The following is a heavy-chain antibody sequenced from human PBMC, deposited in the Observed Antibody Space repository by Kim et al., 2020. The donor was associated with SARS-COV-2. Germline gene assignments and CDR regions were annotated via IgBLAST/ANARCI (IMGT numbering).Heavy chain of an antibody. CDR1: GFTFSNAW. CDR2: IKSKTDGGTT. D-gene: IGHD2-15*01. J-gene: IGHJ4*02. Sequence: GGSLRLSCAASGFTFSNAWMSWVRQAPGKGLEWVGRIKSKTDGGTTDYAAPVKGRFTISRDDSKNTLYLQMNSLKTEDTAVYYCTTEPHFDQYCSGGSCYSDYWGQGTLVTVSS. V-gene: IGHV3-15*01. CDR3: TTEPHFDQYCSGGSCYSDY.